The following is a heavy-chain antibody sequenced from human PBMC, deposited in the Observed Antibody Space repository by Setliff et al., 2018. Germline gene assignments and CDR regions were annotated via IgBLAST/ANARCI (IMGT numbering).Heavy chain of an antibody. Sequence: PSETLSLTCSVSGASITSGGFYWTWIRQPAGKGLEWIGHISPSGSTTYNPSVKSRVTISLDTSKNQFSLKMSSVTAADTAVYYCARGYCSGGSCFSIPPPSSEYHYYMDVWGKGTTVTVSS. CDR1: GASITSGGFY. CDR2: ISPSGST. J-gene: IGHJ6*03. D-gene: IGHD2-15*01. V-gene: IGHV4-61*09. CDR3: ARGYCSGGSCFSIPPPSSEYHYYMDV.